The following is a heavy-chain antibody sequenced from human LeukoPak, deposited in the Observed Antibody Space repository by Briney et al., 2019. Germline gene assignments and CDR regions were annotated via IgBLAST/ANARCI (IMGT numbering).Heavy chain of an antibody. D-gene: IGHD5-18*01. Sequence: SETLSLTCTVSGYSISSGYYWGWIRQPPGKGLEWIGSIYHSGSTYYNPSLKSRVTISVDTSKNQFSLKLSSVTAADTAVYYCARELSPTTAMVRYNRFDPWGQGTLVTVSS. J-gene: IGHJ5*02. CDR2: IYHSGST. V-gene: IGHV4-38-2*02. CDR1: GYSISSGYY. CDR3: ARELSPTTAMVRYNRFDP.